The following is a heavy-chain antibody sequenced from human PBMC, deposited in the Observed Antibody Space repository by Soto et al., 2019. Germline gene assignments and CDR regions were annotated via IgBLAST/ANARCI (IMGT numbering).Heavy chain of an antibody. CDR1: GDSITSNSYF. CDR3: ARHFSVDYFDY. Sequence: QLQLQESGPGLVKPSETLSLTCTVSGDSITSNSYFWAWIRQPPGKGPEWIGSIYYSGTTYYNPSLKSRVTISVDRSKNQFSLKLSSVTAADTAVYYCARHFSVDYFDYWGQGALVTVSS. J-gene: IGHJ4*02. CDR2: IYYSGTT. V-gene: IGHV4-39*01.